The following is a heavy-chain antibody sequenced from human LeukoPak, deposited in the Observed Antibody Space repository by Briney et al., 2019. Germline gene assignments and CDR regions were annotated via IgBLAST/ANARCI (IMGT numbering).Heavy chain of an antibody. CDR1: GFTFSNAW. CDR3: TTDLLRYFDWLRFDP. D-gene: IGHD3-9*01. CDR2: IKSKTDGGTT. V-gene: IGHV3-15*01. Sequence: PGGSLRLSCAASGFTFSNAWMSWVRQAPGKGLEWVGRIKSKTDGGTTDYAAPVKGRFTISRDDSKNTLYMQMNSLKTEDTAVYHCTTDLLRYFDWLRFDPWGQGTLVTVSS. J-gene: IGHJ5*02.